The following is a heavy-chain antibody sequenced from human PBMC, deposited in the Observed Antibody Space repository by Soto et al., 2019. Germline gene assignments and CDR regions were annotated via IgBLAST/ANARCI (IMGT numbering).Heavy chain of an antibody. V-gene: IGHV4-39*02. D-gene: IGHD2-21*01. CDR1: GGSISSNSYY. Sequence: PSETLSLTCTVSGGSISSNSYYWSRIRPPPGMGLVWNGSNYYSASTYYNPSLKSRVTISVDTSKNHFSLKLSSATAADTAFYYSARVVHYYGMDVWGQGTPVTVSS. J-gene: IGHJ6*02. CDR2: NYYSAST. CDR3: ARVVHYYGMDV.